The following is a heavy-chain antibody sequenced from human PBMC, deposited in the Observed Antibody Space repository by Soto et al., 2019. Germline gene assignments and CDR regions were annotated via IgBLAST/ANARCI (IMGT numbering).Heavy chain of an antibody. V-gene: IGHV5-10-1*01. D-gene: IGHD7-27*01. J-gene: IGHJ4*01. Sequence: PGESLKISCQGSGFGLSTYWISWVRQMPGRGLEWMGAIDPGDSYTNYSPSFQGHVTISADKSISTAYLQWSSLRASDTAMYYCATLRGATAREGTGDYFDYWGQGTLVTVP. CDR2: IDPGDSYT. CDR3: ATLRGATAREGTGDYFDY. CDR1: GFGLSTYW.